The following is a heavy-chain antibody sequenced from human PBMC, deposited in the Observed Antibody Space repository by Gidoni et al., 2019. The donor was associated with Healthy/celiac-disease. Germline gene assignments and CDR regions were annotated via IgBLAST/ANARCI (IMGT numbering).Heavy chain of an antibody. V-gene: IGHV3-30-3*01. J-gene: IGHJ4*02. CDR1: GFTFSRYP. CDR2: ISYDGSNK. Sequence: QVQLVESGGGVVQPGSSLRLSCAASGFTFSRYPMPWVRQAPGKGLEWVAVISYDGSNKYYADSVKGRFTISRDNSKNTLYLQMNSLRAEDTAVYYCAREYYDFWSGYSKRGYFDYWGQGTLVTVSS. CDR3: AREYYDFWSGYSKRGYFDY. D-gene: IGHD3-3*01.